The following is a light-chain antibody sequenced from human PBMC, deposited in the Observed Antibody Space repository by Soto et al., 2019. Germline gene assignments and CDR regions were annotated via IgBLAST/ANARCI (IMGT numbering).Light chain of an antibody. J-gene: IGKJ4*01. CDR1: QNVDSNY. V-gene: IGKV3-20*01. CDR2: GAS. CDR3: QQYGSSPLT. Sequence: EIVLTQSPGTLSLSPGERATLSCRAGQNVDSNYLAWYQQKPGQAPRIIIFGASGRATGIPDRFSGSGSGTDFTLTISRLEPEDFAVYYCQQYGSSPLTFGGGTKVDIK.